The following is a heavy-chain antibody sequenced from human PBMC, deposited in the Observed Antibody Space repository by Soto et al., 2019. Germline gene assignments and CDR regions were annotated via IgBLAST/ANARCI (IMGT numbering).Heavy chain of an antibody. CDR3: ARAHYGDYGYGMDV. J-gene: IGHJ6*02. D-gene: IGHD4-17*01. Sequence: SETLSLTCAVSGGSISSGGDSWSWIRQPPGKGLEWIGYINHSGSTYYNPSLKSRVTISVDRSKNQFSLKLSSVTAADTAVYYCARAHYGDYGYGMDVWGQGTTVTVSS. CDR1: GGSISSGGDS. CDR2: INHSGST. V-gene: IGHV4-30-2*01.